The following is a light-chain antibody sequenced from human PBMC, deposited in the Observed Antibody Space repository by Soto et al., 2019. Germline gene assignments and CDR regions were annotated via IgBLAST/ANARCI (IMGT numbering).Light chain of an antibody. CDR3: SSYTRSSTLV. J-gene: IGLJ2*01. CDR2: DVS. Sequence: QSALTQPASVSGSPGQSLTISCTGTSSDVGGYNYVSWYQQHPGKAPKLIIYDVSNRPSGVSNRFSGSKSGNTASLTISGLQAEDEADYYCSSYTRSSTLVFGGGTKLTVL. CDR1: SSDVGGYNY. V-gene: IGLV2-14*01.